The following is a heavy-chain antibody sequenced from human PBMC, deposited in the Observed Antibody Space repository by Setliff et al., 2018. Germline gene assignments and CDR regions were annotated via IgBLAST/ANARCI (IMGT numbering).Heavy chain of an antibody. V-gene: IGHV3-48*01. Sequence: PGESLKISCAASGFTFRSYTMNWVRQAPGKGLEWVSYISSSSSTIYYADSVKGRFTISRDNAKNSLYLQMNSLRAEDTAVYYRARARGSSWLFYYVDVWGKGTTVTVSS. CDR3: ARARGSSWLFYYVDV. J-gene: IGHJ6*03. CDR1: GFTFRSYT. D-gene: IGHD6-13*01. CDR2: ISSSSSTI.